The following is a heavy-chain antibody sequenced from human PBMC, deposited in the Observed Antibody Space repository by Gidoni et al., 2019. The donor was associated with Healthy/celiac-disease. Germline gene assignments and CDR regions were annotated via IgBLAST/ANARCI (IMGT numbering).Heavy chain of an antibody. Sequence: QVQLVEFGVGVVQPWMSLRLSCAASAFTFRRYAMHWVRQAPGKGLEWVAVISYDGSNKYYADSVKGRFTIYRDNSKNTLYLQMNSLRAEDTAVYYCARGIRRWLQEDSPGYWGQGTLVTVSS. V-gene: IGHV3-30-3*01. CDR1: AFTFRRYA. D-gene: IGHD5-12*01. CDR2: ISYDGSNK. CDR3: ARGIRRWLQEDSPGY. J-gene: IGHJ4*02.